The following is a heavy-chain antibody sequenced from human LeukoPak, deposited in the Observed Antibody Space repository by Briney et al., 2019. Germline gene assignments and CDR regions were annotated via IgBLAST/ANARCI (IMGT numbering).Heavy chain of an antibody. CDR3: VRQKQHCDGGSCFPPDC. J-gene: IGHJ4*02. V-gene: IGHV4-39*01. CDR1: GGSISSDNHY. Sequence: SETLSLTCTVSGGSISSDNHYWSWIRQPPGRGLEWVASIYDSGHTYYSSSLNSRVTISVDTSENQFSLKLKSVTAADTAIYYCVRQKQHCDGGSCFPPDCWGQGTLVTVSS. CDR2: IYDSGHT. D-gene: IGHD2-15*01.